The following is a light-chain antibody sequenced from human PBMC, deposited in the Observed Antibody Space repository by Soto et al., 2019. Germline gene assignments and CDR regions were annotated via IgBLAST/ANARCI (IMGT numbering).Light chain of an antibody. V-gene: IGLV2-11*01. J-gene: IGLJ1*01. Sequence: QSALTQPRSVSGSPGQSVTISCTGTSIDVGDYNYVSWYQQHPGKAPKLMIYDVSRRPSGVPDRFSGSKSGNTASLTISGLQAEDEADYYCCSYAGSYSYVFGTGTKLTVL. CDR2: DVS. CDR1: SIDVGDYNY. CDR3: CSYAGSYSYV.